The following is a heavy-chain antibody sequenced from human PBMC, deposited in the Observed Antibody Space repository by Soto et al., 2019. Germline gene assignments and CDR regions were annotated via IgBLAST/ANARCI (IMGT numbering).Heavy chain of an antibody. CDR3: ARESGENWTYEAH. Sequence: SETLSLTCTFSGAYVSDFSWSWIRQPAGKGLEWIGRITVNGITQYTPSFRSRVTMSMDTSRNQFSLNLQSATAADTALYYCARESGENWTYEAHWGQGTLVTVSS. V-gene: IGHV4-4*07. CDR2: ITVNGIT. CDR1: GAYVSDFS. D-gene: IGHD1-7*01. J-gene: IGHJ1*01.